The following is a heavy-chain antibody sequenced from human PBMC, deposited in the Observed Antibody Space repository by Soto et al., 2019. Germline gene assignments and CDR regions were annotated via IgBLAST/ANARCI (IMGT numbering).Heavy chain of an antibody. V-gene: IGHV3-23*01. CDR1: GFTFNTYA. CDR3: AKELVNSGWTYFDY. Sequence: SGGSLRLSCAASGFTFNTYAMSWVRQAPGKGLDWVSAISDSGGRTYYADSVKGRFTISRDNSKNTLYLQMNSLRAEDTAVYFCAKELVNSGWTYFDYWGQGTLVTVSS. J-gene: IGHJ4*02. D-gene: IGHD6-19*01. CDR2: ISDSGGRT.